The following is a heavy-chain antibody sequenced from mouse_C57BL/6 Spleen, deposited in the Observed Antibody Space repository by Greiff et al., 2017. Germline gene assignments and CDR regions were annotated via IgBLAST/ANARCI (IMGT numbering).Heavy chain of an antibody. Sequence: DVKLVESGGGLVKPGGSLKLSCAASGFTFSSYTMSWVRQTPEKRLEWVATISGGGGNTYYPDSVKGRFTISRDNAKNTLYLQMSSLRSEDTALYYCAREGIYRGYFDYWGQGTTLTVSS. J-gene: IGHJ2*01. D-gene: IGHD2-14*01. V-gene: IGHV5-9*01. CDR3: AREGIYRGYFDY. CDR2: ISGGGGNT. CDR1: GFTFSSYT.